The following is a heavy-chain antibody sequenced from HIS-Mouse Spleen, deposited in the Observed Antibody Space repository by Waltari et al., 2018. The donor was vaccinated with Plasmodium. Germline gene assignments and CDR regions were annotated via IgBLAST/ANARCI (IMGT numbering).Heavy chain of an antibody. J-gene: IGHJ4*02. D-gene: IGHD1-7*01. CDR1: GGSISSSSYY. CDR2: IYYSGRT. V-gene: IGHV4-39*07. Sequence: QLQLQESGPGLVKPSGTLSPICTVSGGSISSSSYYWGWIRQPPGKGLEWIGMIYYSGRTYYKPSSKGRVTISVGTSKNQFGLKLGAVTAADTAVYYCARDRITGTSYVDYGSQGTLVTVSS. CDR3: ARDRITGTSYVDY.